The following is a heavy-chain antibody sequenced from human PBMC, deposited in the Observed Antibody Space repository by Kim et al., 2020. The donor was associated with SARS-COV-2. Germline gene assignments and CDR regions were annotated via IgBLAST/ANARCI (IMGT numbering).Heavy chain of an antibody. CDR3: ARHPGTLWYYYGMDV. CDR1: GGSISSYY. V-gene: IGHV4-59*08. CDR2: IYYSGST. Sequence: SETLSLTCTVSGGSISSYYWSWIRQPPGKGLEWIGYIYYSGSTNYNPSLKSRVTISVDTSKNQFSLKLSSVTAADTAVYYCARHPGTLWYYYGMDVWGQGTTVTVSS. J-gene: IGHJ6*02. D-gene: IGHD1-1*01.